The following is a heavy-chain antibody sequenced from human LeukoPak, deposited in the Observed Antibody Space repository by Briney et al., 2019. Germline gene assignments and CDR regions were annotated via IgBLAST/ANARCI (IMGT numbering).Heavy chain of an antibody. Sequence: SETLSLTCTVSGGSISSSSYHWGWIRQPPGKGLEWIGSIYYSGSTYYNPSLKSRVTISVDTSKNQFSLKLSSVTAADTAVYYCASGNGWFDPWGQGTLVTVSS. V-gene: IGHV4-39*07. J-gene: IGHJ5*02. CDR2: IYYSGST. CDR1: GGSISSSSYH. CDR3: ASGNGWFDP.